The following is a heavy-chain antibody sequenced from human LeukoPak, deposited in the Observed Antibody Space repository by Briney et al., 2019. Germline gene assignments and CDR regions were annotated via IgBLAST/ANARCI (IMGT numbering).Heavy chain of an antibody. J-gene: IGHJ4*02. CDR2: ISYDGSNK. D-gene: IGHD6-13*01. CDR3: ARATGSSWDY. V-gene: IGHV3-30-3*01. CDR1: GFTFSSYA. Sequence: GRSLRLSCAASGFTFSSYAMHWVRQAPGKGLEWVAVISYDGSNKYYADSVKGRFTISRDNSKNTLYLRMNSLRAEDTAVYYCARATGSSWDYWGQGTLVTVSS.